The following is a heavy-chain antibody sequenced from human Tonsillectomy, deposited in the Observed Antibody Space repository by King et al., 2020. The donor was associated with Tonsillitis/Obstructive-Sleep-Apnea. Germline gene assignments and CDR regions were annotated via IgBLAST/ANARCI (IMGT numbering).Heavy chain of an antibody. V-gene: IGHV3-15*07. Sequence: VQLVESGGHLVKLGGSLRLSCAASGFTFSSAWLNWVRQAPGKGLEWVGRIKSKADGGTIVYAAPVKGRFTISRDDSKNTLYLHMNSLKTEDTAVYYCTTDPDIVHGLDVWGQGTTVTVSS. D-gene: IGHD2-8*01. J-gene: IGHJ6*02. CDR2: IKSKADGGTI. CDR1: GFTFSSAW. CDR3: TTDPDIVHGLDV.